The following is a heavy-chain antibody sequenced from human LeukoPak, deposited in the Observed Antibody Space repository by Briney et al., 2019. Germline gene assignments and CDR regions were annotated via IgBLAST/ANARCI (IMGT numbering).Heavy chain of an antibody. CDR1: GYSISSGYY. D-gene: IGHD1-7*01. J-gene: IGHJ4*02. V-gene: IGHV4-38-2*02. Sequence: SETLSLTCTVSGYSISSGYYWGWIRQPPGKGLEWIGSIYHSGSTYYTPSLKSRVTISVDTSKNQFSLKLSSVTAAGTAVYYCARQEWNYEAKDFDYWGQGTLVTVSS. CDR2: IYHSGST. CDR3: ARQEWNYEAKDFDY.